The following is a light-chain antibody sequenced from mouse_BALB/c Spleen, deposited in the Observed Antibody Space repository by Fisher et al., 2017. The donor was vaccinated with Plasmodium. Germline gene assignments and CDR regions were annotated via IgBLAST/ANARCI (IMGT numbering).Light chain of an antibody. V-gene: IGKV5-45*01. CDR1: QSISNY. CDR2: YAS. CDR3: QQSNSWPLT. Sequence: DIVMTQSPATLSVTPGDRVSLSCRASQSISNYLHWYQQKSRESPRLLIMYASQSISGIPSRFSGSGSGTDFTFSINSVETEDFGVYFCQQSNSWPLTFGAGTKLELK. J-gene: IGKJ5*01.